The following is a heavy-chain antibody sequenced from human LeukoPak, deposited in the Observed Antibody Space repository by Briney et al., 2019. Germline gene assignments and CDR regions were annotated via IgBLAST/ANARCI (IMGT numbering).Heavy chain of an antibody. D-gene: IGHD2-2*01. CDR3: AKTPLTGDCSSTSCFYYYYGMDV. J-gene: IGHJ6*02. CDR2: ISGSGGST. CDR1: GFTFSSYA. V-gene: IGHV3-23*01. Sequence: PGGSLTLSCAASGFTFSSYAMSWVRQAPGKGLEWVSAISGSGGSTYYADSVKGRFTISRDNSKNTLYLQMNSLRAEDTAVYYCAKTPLTGDCSSTSCFYYYYGMDVWGQGTTVTVSS.